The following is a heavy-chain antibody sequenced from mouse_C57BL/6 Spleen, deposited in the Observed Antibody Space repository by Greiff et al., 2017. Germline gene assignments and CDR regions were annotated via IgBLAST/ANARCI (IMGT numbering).Heavy chain of an antibody. J-gene: IGHJ2*01. V-gene: IGHV5-6*01. CDR3: ARHETYCFDY. CDR2: ISSGGSYT. CDR1: GFTFSSYG. Sequence: EVNVVESGGDLVKPGGSLKLSCAASGFTFSSYGMSWVRQTPDKRLEWVATISSGGSYTYYPDSVKGRFTISRDNAKNTLYLQMSSLKSEDTAMYYCARHETYCFDYWGQGTTLTVSS.